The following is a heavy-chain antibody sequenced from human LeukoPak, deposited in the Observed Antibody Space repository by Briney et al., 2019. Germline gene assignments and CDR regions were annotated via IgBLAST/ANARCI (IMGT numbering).Heavy chain of an antibody. V-gene: IGHV3-23*01. CDR2: ISGSGGST. D-gene: IGHD3-3*01. Sequence: PGGSLRVSCAASGFTFSSYAMSSGRQAPGKGLEWVSAISGSGGSTYYADSVKGRFTISRDNSKNTLYLQLNSLRAEDTAVYSCAKDQLYYDFWSGYFDYWGQGTLVTVSS. J-gene: IGHJ4*02. CDR3: AKDQLYYDFWSGYFDY. CDR1: GFTFSSYA.